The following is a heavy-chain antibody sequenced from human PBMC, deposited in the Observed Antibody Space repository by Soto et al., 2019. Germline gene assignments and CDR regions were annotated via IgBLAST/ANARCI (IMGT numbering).Heavy chain of an antibody. CDR3: ASDSSGYYYADVRFDY. CDR1: GGSISSSSYY. D-gene: IGHD3-22*01. Sequence: PSEPLSLTWTVSGGSISSSSYYWAWILQPPGKGLEWIGSIYYSGSTYYNPSLKSRVTISVDTSKNQFSLKLSSVTAADTAVYYCASDSSGYYYADVRFDYWGQGTLVTVSS. CDR2: IYYSGST. J-gene: IGHJ4*02. V-gene: IGHV4-39*01.